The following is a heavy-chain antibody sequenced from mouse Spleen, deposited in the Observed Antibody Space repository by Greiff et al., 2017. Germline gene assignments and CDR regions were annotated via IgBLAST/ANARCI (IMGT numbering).Heavy chain of an antibody. CDR2: IHPNSGST. V-gene: IGHV1-64*01. D-gene: IGHD1-1*01. CDR3: ANYYGSSYQYFDV. J-gene: IGHJ1*01. Sequence: VQLQQSGAELVKPGASVKLSCKASGYTFTSYWMHWVKQRPGQGLEWIGMIHPNSGSTNYNEKFKSKATLTVDKSSSTAYMQLSSLTSEDSAVYYCANYYGSSYQYFDVWGAGTTVTVSS. CDR1: GYTFTSYW.